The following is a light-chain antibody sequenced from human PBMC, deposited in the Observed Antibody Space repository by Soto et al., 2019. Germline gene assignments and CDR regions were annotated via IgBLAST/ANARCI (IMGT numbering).Light chain of an antibody. J-gene: IGLJ3*02. CDR1: TSDVGSYNL. V-gene: IGLV2-23*02. CDR2: EVT. CDR3: CSYAGGSTPWV. Sequence: QSALTQPASVSGSPGQSIAISCTGTTSDVGSYNLVSWYQHHPGKAPKLMIYEVTKRPSVVSDRFFASKSGNTASLTISGLQAEDEADYFCCSYAGGSTPWVFGGGTKVTVL.